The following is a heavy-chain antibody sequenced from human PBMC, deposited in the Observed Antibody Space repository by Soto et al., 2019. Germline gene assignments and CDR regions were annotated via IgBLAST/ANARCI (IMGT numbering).Heavy chain of an antibody. CDR1: GGTFRNYP. V-gene: IGHV1-69*02. J-gene: IGHJ4*02. CDR3: ARGPLVVLNYFES. Sequence: QVQLVQSGTEVKKPGSSVKVSCKASGGTFRNYPINWVRQAPGQGLEWMGSIFPLTDIPDYAQNFQARLTISAAKSTSTAYLVLSSLPSDDTAMYFCARGPLVVLNYFESWGQGTLVTVSS. CDR2: IFPLTDIP.